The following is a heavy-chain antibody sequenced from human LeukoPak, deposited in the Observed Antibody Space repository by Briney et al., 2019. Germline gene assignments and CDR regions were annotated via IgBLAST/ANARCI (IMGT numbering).Heavy chain of an antibody. Sequence: SETLSLICTVSGYAISSGFYWGWIRQPPGKGLEWIGEINHSGSTNYNPSLKSRVTISVDTSKNQFSLKLSSVTAADTAVYYCARGLRRQNILTGYYKGNFDYWGQGTLVTVSS. J-gene: IGHJ4*02. CDR2: INHSGST. V-gene: IGHV4-38-2*02. CDR3: ARGLRRQNILTGYYKGNFDY. CDR1: GYAISSGFY. D-gene: IGHD3-9*01.